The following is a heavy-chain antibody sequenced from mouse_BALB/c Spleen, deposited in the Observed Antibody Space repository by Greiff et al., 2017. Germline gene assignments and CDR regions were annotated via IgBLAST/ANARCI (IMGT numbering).Heavy chain of an antibody. D-gene: IGHD1-1*01. CDR3: ARSSSYYFDY. Sequence: VQLQQSGAELAKPGASVKMSCKASGYTFTSYWMHWVKQRPGQGLEWIGYINPSTGYTEYNQKFEDKATLTADKSSSTAYMQLSSLTSEDSAVYYCARSSSYYFDYWGQGTTLTVSS. CDR2: INPSTGYT. J-gene: IGHJ2*01. CDR1: GYTFTSYW. V-gene: IGHV1-7*01.